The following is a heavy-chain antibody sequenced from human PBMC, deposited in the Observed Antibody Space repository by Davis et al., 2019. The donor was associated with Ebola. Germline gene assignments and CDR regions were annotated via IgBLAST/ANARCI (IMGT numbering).Heavy chain of an antibody. D-gene: IGHD3-16*02. CDR1: GYTFTGYY. Sequence: AASVKVSCKASGYTFTGYYMHWVRQAPGQGLEWMGWINPNSGGPNYAQKFQGRVTMTRDTSISTAYMELSRLRSDDTAVYYCARDNNYDYVWGSYRPNNWFDPWGQGTLVTVSS. V-gene: IGHV1-2*02. CDR2: INPNSGGP. J-gene: IGHJ5*02. CDR3: ARDNNYDYVWGSYRPNNWFDP.